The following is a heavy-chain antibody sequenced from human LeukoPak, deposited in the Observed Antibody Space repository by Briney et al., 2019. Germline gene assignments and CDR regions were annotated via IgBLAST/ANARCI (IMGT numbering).Heavy chain of an antibody. CDR2: VYYSGTT. CDR1: GGSISSYY. D-gene: IGHD2-21*01. V-gene: IGHV4-59*08. J-gene: IGHJ4*02. CDR3: AIATGWPPITYGGTPFDY. Sequence: SETLSFTCTVSGGSISSYYWSWIPQPPGKGLVGIGYVYYSGTTNYNTYIKSRVTISVDTSTNQYSLKLSSVTAADTAVYYCAIATGWPPITYGGTPFDYWGQGTLATVSS.